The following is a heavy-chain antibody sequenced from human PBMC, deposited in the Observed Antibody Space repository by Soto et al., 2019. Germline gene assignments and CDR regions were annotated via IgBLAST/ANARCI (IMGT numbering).Heavy chain of an antibody. J-gene: IGHJ4*02. CDR3: ARGPATAKPEVGDG. CDR2: ISPNSGGT. V-gene: IGHV1-2*02. Sequence: ASVKVSCKASGYTFSDYYIHWVRQAPGQGLEWMGWISPNSGGTKYAPKFQGGVTMTRDTSITTAYMELSRLTSGATAVYYWARGPATAKPEVGDGWGQGTLVTV. CDR1: GYTFSDYY. D-gene: IGHD1-1*01.